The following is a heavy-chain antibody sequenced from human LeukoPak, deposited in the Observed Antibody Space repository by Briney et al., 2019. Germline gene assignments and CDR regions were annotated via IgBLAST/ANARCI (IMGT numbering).Heavy chain of an antibody. Sequence: AGGSLRLSCAASGFTFDDYAMHWVRQAPGKGLEWVSGISWNSGSIGYADSVKGRFTISRDNAKNSLYLQMNSLRAEDMALYYCAKEGRIAAAVGGSWFDPWGQGTLVTVSS. J-gene: IGHJ5*02. CDR2: ISWNSGSI. V-gene: IGHV3-9*03. CDR3: AKEGRIAAAVGGSWFDP. CDR1: GFTFDDYA. D-gene: IGHD6-13*01.